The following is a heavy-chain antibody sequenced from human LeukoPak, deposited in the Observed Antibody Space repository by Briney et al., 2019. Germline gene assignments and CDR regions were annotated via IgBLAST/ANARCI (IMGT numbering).Heavy chain of an antibody. CDR3: ARVLYGDYELLDY. Sequence: PGGSLRLSCAASGFTFSDYAMSWVRQAPGKGLEWVAVTSYDGNKKYYADSVKGRFTVSRDNSKNTLYLQMNSLRAEDTAVYYCARVLYGDYELLDYWGQGTLVTVSS. CDR1: GFTFSDYA. D-gene: IGHD4-17*01. CDR2: TSYDGNKK. V-gene: IGHV3-30-3*01. J-gene: IGHJ4*02.